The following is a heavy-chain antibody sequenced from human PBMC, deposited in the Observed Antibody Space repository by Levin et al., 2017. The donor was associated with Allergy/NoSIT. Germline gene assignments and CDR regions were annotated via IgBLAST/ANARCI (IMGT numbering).Heavy chain of an antibody. CDR1: GFTFSSYW. Sequence: PGGSLRLSCAASGFTFSSYWMHWVRQAPGKGLVWVSRINSDGSSTSYADSVKGRFTISRDNAKNTLYLQMNSLRAEDTAVYYCARAYYDFPIDYWGQGTLVTVSS. CDR2: INSDGSST. V-gene: IGHV3-74*01. CDR3: ARAYYDFPIDY. D-gene: IGHD3-3*01. J-gene: IGHJ4*02.